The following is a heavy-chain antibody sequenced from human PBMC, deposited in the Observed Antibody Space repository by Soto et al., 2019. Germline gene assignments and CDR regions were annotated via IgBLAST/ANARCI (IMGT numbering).Heavy chain of an antibody. J-gene: IGHJ4*02. V-gene: IGHV4-59*01. D-gene: IGHD5-12*01. CDR3: AREGIRGYSGYDQYYFDY. CDR1: GGSISSYY. CDR2: IYYSGST. Sequence: PSETLSLTCTVSGGSISSYYWSWIRQPPGKGLEWIGYIYYSGSTNYNPSLKSRVTISVDTSKNQFSLKLSSVTAADTAVYYCAREGIRGYSGYDQYYFDYWGQGTLVTVS.